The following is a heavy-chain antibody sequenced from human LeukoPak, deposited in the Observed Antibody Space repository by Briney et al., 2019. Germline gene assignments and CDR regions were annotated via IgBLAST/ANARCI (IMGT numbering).Heavy chain of an antibody. CDR2: ISDSGGRT. CDR1: GFTFSSYN. D-gene: IGHD6-19*01. J-gene: IGHJ4*02. Sequence: GGSLRLSCAASGFTFSSYNMNWVRQAPGKGLEWVSAISDSGGRTYYADSVRGRFTISRDNSKNMLFLQMNSLRAEDTAVYYCAKDARRTSGWYFFDYWGQGTLVTVSS. CDR3: AKDARRTSGWYFFDY. V-gene: IGHV3-23*01.